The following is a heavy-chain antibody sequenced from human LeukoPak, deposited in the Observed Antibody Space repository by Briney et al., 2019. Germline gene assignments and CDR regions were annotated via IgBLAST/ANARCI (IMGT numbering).Heavy chain of an antibody. J-gene: IGHJ4*02. V-gene: IGHV3-30*04. CDR2: ISYDGRNK. CDR1: GFTFSSYA. CDR3: ARAYCSGDTCYSATD. D-gene: IGHD2-15*01. Sequence: GGSLRLSCAASGFTFSSYAMHWVRQAPGKGLDWVAVISYDGRNKYYADSVKGRFTISRDNSKDTLYLQMNSLRAEDTAVYYCARAYCSGDTCYSATDWGQGTLVTVSS.